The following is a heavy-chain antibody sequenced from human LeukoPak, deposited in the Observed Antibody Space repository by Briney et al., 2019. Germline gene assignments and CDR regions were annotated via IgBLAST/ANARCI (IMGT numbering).Heavy chain of an antibody. Sequence: SETLSLTCTVSGGSISSGSYYWSWIRQPAGKGLEWIGRIYTSGSTNYNPSLKSRVTISVDTSKNQFSLKLSSVTAADTAVYYCATLGYCSSTSCSAFDYWGQGTLVTVSS. D-gene: IGHD2-2*01. J-gene: IGHJ4*02. CDR1: GGSISSGSYY. V-gene: IGHV4-61*02. CDR2: IYTSGST. CDR3: ATLGYCSSTSCSAFDY.